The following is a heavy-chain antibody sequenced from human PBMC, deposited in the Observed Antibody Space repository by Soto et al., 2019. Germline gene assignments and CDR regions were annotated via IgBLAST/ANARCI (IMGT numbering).Heavy chain of an antibody. V-gene: IGHV3-66*01. CDR2: IYSGGST. J-gene: IGHJ4*02. Sequence: EVQLVESGGGLVQPGGSLRLSCAASGFTVSSNYMSWVRQAPGKGLEWVAVIYSGGSTYYADSVKCRFTISRDNSKNTLYLQKNSLRAEDTAVYYCARSPTSRYNWNYVGYWGQGTLVTVSS. D-gene: IGHD1-20*01. CDR1: GFTVSSNY. CDR3: ARSPTSRYNWNYVGY.